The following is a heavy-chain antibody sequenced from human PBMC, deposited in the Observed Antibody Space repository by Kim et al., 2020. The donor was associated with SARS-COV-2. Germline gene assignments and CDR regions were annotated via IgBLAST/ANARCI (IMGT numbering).Heavy chain of an antibody. CDR3: ARQGDDSSGYTESFDP. Sequence: SETLSLTCTVSGGSISSSSYYWGRHRQPPGQGLEWIGNIYYSGSTSYNPSLKSRLTITADTSKNQFSLKLTYVTAADTAVYYCARQGDDSSGYTESFDPWGQGTLVTVSS. V-gene: IGHV4-39*01. D-gene: IGHD3-22*01. J-gene: IGHJ5*02. CDR1: GGSISSSSYY. CDR2: IYYSGST.